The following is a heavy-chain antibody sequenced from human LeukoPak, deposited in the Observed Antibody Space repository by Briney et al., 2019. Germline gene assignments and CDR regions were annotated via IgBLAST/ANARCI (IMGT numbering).Heavy chain of an antibody. V-gene: IGHV3-30*18. CDR1: GFTFSSYG. CDR3: AKERGLSKRITMVRGVIGFDY. J-gene: IGHJ4*02. CDR2: ISYDGSNK. D-gene: IGHD3-10*01. Sequence: GGSLRLSCAASGFTFSSYGMHWVRQAPGKGLEWVAVISYDGSNKYYADSVKGRFTTSRDNSKNTLYLQMNSLRAEDTAVYYCAKERGLSKRITMVRGVIGFDYWGQGTLVTVSS.